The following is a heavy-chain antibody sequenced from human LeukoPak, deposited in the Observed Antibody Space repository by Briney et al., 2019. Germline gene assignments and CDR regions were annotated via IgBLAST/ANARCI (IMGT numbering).Heavy chain of an antibody. V-gene: IGHV3-30-3*01. CDR3: ARARGVDYYDTSGYI. Sequence: GGSLRLSCAVSGFTFSNYAVHWVRQAPGKGLEWVAVISSDGTTKKYTDSVKGRFTISRDNSQNTVYLQMNSLRAEDTAVYYCARARGVDYYDTSGYIWGQGTLVTVSS. CDR1: GFTFSNYA. CDR2: ISSDGTTK. J-gene: IGHJ4*02. D-gene: IGHD3-22*01.